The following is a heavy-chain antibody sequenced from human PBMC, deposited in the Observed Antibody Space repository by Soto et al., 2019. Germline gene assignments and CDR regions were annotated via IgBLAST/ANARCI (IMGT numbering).Heavy chain of an antibody. CDR1: GFTFSSYA. V-gene: IGHV3-64*01. D-gene: IGHD5-12*01. CDR2: ISSNGGST. J-gene: IGHJ2*01. CDR3: AKEYSGYDLYFDL. Sequence: GGSLRLSCAASGFTFSSYAMHWVRQAPGKGLEYVSAISSNGGSTYYANSVKGRFTISRDNSKNTLYLQMGSLRAEDMAVYYCAKEYSGYDLYFDLWGRGTLVTVSS.